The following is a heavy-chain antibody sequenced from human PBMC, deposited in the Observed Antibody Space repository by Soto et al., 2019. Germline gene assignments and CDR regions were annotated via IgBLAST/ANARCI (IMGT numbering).Heavy chain of an antibody. D-gene: IGHD4-17*01. CDR2: ISSNGGST. V-gene: IGHV3-64D*08. CDR3: APYGDYVSLSY. J-gene: IGHJ4*02. Sequence: GGSLRLSCSASGFTFSSYAMHWVRQAPGKGLEYVSAISSNGGSTYYADSVKGRFTISRDNSKNTLYLQMSSLRAEDTAVYYCAPYGDYVSLSYWGQGTLVTVSS. CDR1: GFTFSSYA.